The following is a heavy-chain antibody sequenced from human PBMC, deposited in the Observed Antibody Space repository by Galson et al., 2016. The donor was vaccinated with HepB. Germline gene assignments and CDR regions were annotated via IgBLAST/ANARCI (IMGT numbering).Heavy chain of an antibody. CDR2: ISSSSSYT. D-gene: IGHD6-13*01. V-gene: IGHV3-11*06. J-gene: IGHJ6*02. Sequence: SLRLSCAASGFTFSDSYMSWIRQAPGKGLEWVSYISSSSSYTNYEDSVKDRFTISRDNAKNSLYLQMSSLRVEDTAVYYCARKGAAVAGYALDVWGQGTTVTVSS. CDR1: GFTFSDSY. CDR3: ARKGAAVAGYALDV.